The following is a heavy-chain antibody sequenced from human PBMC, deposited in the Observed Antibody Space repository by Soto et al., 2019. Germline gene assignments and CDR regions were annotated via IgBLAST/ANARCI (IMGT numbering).Heavy chain of an antibody. D-gene: IGHD3-22*01. CDR2: IYPSGST. V-gene: IGHV4-4*07. Sequence: QVQLQESGPGLVKPSETLSLTCTVPGGSISSYYWSWIRQPAGKGLERIGRIYPSGSTNYNPSLKSRATRSGDTSENQCSLELSSVTAADMSVYYCARGYYYDSSGYYYNWCDPWGQGTIVTVSS. CDR1: GGSISSYY. CDR3: ARGYYYDSSGYYYNWCDP. J-gene: IGHJ5*02.